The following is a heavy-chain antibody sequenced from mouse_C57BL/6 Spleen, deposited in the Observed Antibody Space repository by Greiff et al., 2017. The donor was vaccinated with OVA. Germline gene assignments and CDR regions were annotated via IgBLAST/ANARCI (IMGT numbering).Heavy chain of an antibody. J-gene: IGHJ1*03. Sequence: EVQLQQSGPELVKPGASVKIPCKASGYTFTDYNMDWVKQSHGKSLEWIGDINPNNGGTIYNQKFKGKATLTVDKSSSTAYMELRSLTSEDTAVYYCARNSNYVGWYFDVWGTGTTVTVSS. D-gene: IGHD2-5*01. CDR1: GYTFTDYN. V-gene: IGHV1-18*01. CDR2: INPNNGGT. CDR3: ARNSNYVGWYFDV.